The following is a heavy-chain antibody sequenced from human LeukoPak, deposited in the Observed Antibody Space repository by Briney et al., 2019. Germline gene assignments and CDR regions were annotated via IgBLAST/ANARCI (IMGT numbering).Heavy chain of an antibody. Sequence: GGSLRLSCAASGFTFSSYALHWVRQAPGKGLEWVAVISYDGSNKYYADSVKGRFTISRDNSKNTLYLQMNSLRAEDTAVYYCARGDPDGIAAAGSPYWYFDLWGRGTLVTVSS. CDR1: GFTFSSYA. D-gene: IGHD6-13*01. V-gene: IGHV3-30-3*01. J-gene: IGHJ2*01. CDR3: ARGDPDGIAAAGSPYWYFDL. CDR2: ISYDGSNK.